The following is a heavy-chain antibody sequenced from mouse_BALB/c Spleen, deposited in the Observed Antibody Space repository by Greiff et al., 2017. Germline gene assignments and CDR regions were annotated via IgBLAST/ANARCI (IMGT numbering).Heavy chain of an antibody. CDR1: GYTFTSYW. V-gene: IGHV1-7*01. CDR3: ARCLYGNYGYYAMDY. D-gene: IGHD2-1*01. J-gene: IGHJ4*01. Sequence: VKLQESGAELAKPGASVKMSCKASGYTFTSYWMHWVKQRPGQGLEWIGYINPSTGYTEYNQKFKDKATLTADKSSSTAYMQLSSLTSEDSAVYYCARCLYGNYGYYAMDYWGQGTSVTVSS. CDR2: INPSTGYT.